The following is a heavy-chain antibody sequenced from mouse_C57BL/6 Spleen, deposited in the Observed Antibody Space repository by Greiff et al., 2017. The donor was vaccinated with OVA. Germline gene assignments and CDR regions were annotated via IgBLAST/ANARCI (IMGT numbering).Heavy chain of an antibody. Sequence: QVQLQQPGAELVKPGASVKLSCKASGYTFTSYWMHWVKQRPGQGLEWIGMIHPNSGSTNYNEKFKSKATLTVDKSSSTAYMQLSSLTSEDSAVYYCTGIYYGNSMDYWGQGTSVTVSS. J-gene: IGHJ4*01. CDR3: TGIYYGNSMDY. CDR2: IHPNSGST. V-gene: IGHV1-64*01. CDR1: GYTFTSYW. D-gene: IGHD2-1*01.